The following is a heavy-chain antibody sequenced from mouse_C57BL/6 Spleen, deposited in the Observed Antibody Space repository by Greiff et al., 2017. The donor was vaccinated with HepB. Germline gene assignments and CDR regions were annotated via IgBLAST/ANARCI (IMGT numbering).Heavy chain of an antibody. CDR3: VRWELYAMDD. Sequence: EVQLVESGGGLVKPGGSLKLSCAASGFTFSDYGMHWVRQAPEKGLEWVAYISSGSSTIYYADTVKGRFTISRDNAKNTLFLQMTSMRSEDTAMFYCVRWELYAMDDWGQGTSVTVSS. CDR2: ISSGSSTI. V-gene: IGHV5-17*01. CDR1: GFTFSDYG. J-gene: IGHJ4*01. D-gene: IGHD4-1*01.